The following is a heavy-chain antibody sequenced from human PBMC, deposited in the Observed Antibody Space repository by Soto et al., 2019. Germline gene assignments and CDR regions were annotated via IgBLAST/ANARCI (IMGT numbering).Heavy chain of an antibody. Sequence: EVQLVESGGGLVQPGGYLRLSCAASGFNFRNYWMTWVRQAPGKGLEWVANIKEDGSEKHYVDSVKGRFTISRDNAKNSLYLQMNSLRVEDTAVYFCSRDVVVGAKALNYWGQGALVTVSS. CDR3: SRDVVVGAKALNY. V-gene: IGHV3-7*01. D-gene: IGHD2-15*01. J-gene: IGHJ4*02. CDR1: GFNFRNYW. CDR2: IKEDGSEK.